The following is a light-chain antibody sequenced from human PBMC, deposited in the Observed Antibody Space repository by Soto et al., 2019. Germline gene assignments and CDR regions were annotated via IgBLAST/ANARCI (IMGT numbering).Light chain of an antibody. CDR3: QQRGTWPPKT. CDR1: QSVSSY. V-gene: IGKV3-11*01. Sequence: EIVLTQSPATLSLSPGERATLSCRASQSVSSYLAWYQQKPGQAPRLLIYDASNRATGIPARFSGSGSGTDFTLTISSLEPEDFAVYYCQQRGTWPPKTFGQGTKVEIK. CDR2: DAS. J-gene: IGKJ1*01.